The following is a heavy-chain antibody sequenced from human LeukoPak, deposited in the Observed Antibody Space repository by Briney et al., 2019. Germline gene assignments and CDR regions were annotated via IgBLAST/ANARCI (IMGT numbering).Heavy chain of an antibody. CDR1: GGSFSGYY. Sequence: PSETLSLTCAVYGGSFSGYYWSWIRQPPGKGLEWIGSIYYSGNIYYNPSLKSRITISVDTSKNQFSLKLNSVTAADTAVYYCARGTETTFEGGPYRRYNWFDPWGQGTLVTVSS. V-gene: IGHV4-34*01. CDR2: IYYSGNI. J-gene: IGHJ5*02. D-gene: IGHD4-17*01. CDR3: ARGTETTFEGGPYRRYNWFDP.